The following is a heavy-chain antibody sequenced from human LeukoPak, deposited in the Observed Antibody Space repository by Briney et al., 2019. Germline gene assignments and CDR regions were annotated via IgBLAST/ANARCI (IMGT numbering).Heavy chain of an antibody. V-gene: IGHV4-59*08. D-gene: IGHD5-18*01. CDR1: GGSISSYY. Sequence: SETLSLTCTVSGGSISSYYWSWIRQPPGKGLEWIGYIYYSGSTNYNPSLKSRVTISVDTSKNQFSLKLSSVTAADTAVYYCATVVRGQLFDYWGQGTLVTVSS. CDR3: ATVVRGQLFDY. J-gene: IGHJ4*02. CDR2: IYYSGST.